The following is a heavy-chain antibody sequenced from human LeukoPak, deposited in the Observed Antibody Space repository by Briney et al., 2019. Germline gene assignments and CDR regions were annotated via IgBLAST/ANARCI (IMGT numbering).Heavy chain of an antibody. V-gene: IGHV1-2*02. J-gene: IGHJ4*02. D-gene: IGHD3-3*01. CDR3: AKERLITIFGVVINGGSDY. CDR2: INPNSGGT. Sequence: GDSVKVSCKASGYTFTGYYMHWVRQAPGQGLEWMGWINPNSGGTNYAQKFQGRVTMTRDTSISTAYMELSRLRSDDTAVYYCAKERLITIFGVVINGGSDYWGQGTLVTVSS. CDR1: GYTFTGYY.